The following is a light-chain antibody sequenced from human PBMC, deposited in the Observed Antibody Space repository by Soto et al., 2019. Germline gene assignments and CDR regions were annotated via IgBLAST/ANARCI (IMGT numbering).Light chain of an antibody. Sequence: QSVLTQPPSVSGAPGQRVTISCTGSGSNIGAGYDVHWYQHLPGTAPKLLIYTNINRPSGVPDRFSASKSGTSASLAITGLQAGDEADYYCQSYDSSLSGVVFGGGTKVTVL. CDR2: TNI. CDR1: GSNIGAGYD. CDR3: QSYDSSLSGVV. V-gene: IGLV1-40*01. J-gene: IGLJ2*01.